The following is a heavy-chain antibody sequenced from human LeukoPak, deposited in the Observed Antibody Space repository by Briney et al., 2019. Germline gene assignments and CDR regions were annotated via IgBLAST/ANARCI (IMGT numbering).Heavy chain of an antibody. CDR2: IYNSGST. CDR3: AREDYDFWSGPNWFDP. CDR1: GGSISSYY. J-gene: IGHJ5*02. Sequence: SETLSLTCTVSGGSISSYYLTWIRQPAGKGLEWIGRIYNSGSTNYNPSLKSRVTMSVDTSKNQFSLKLSSVTAADTAVYYCAREDYDFWSGPNWFDPWGQGTLVTVSS. V-gene: IGHV4-4*07. D-gene: IGHD3-3*01.